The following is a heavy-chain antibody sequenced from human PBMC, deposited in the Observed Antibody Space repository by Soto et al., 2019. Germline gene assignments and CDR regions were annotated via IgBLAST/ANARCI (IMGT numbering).Heavy chain of an antibody. D-gene: IGHD1-20*01. CDR3: ARDKWAITGTPQFHGFDI. CDR1: GFTFSNYG. J-gene: IGHJ3*02. CDR2: ISFDGSNK. V-gene: IGHV3-30*03. Sequence: GGSLRLSCAASGFTFSNYGMHWVRQAPGKGLEWVAVISFDGSNKYFADSVKGRFTLSRDNSKNTLYLQMNSLRAEDTAVYYCARDKWAITGTPQFHGFDISGQGTMVTVSS.